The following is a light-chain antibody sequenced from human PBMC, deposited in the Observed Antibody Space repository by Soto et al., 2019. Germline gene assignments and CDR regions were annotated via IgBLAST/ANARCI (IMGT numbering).Light chain of an antibody. CDR1: QSISSW. CDR2: KAS. CDR3: QQYNSYSWT. Sequence: DIQMTQSPSTLSASVGDRVTITCRASQSISSWLAWYQHKPGKAPKLLIYKASSLESGVPSRFSGSGSGTEFTLTISSLQPDDFATYYCQQYNSYSWTFDQGTKVEIK. J-gene: IGKJ1*01. V-gene: IGKV1-5*03.